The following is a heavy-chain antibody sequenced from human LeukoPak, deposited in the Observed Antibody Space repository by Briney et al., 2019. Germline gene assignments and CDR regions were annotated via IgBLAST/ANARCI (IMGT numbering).Heavy chain of an antibody. Sequence: PGGSLRLSCAAAGFTVSSNYMSSVRQAPGKGLERVSVIYSGGSTYYADSVKGRFTISRHNSKNTLYLQMNSLRAEDTAVYYCARDPGRTIFGVPSLVDPWGQGTLVTVSS. V-gene: IGHV3-53*04. D-gene: IGHD3-3*01. CDR1: GFTVSSNY. CDR3: ARDPGRTIFGVPSLVDP. CDR2: IYSGGST. J-gene: IGHJ5*02.